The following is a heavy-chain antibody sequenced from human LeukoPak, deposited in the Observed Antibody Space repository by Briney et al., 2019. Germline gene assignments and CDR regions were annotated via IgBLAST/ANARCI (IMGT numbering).Heavy chain of an antibody. V-gene: IGHV1-69*05. Sequence: ASVKVSCKASGGTFSSYAISWVRQAPGQGLEWLGGIIPIFGTANFAQKFQGRVTITTDESTSTAYMELSSLRSEDTAMYYYSRVSLECLYKAFDIWGQGTMVTVSS. D-gene: IGHD3-3*01. CDR3: SRVSLECLYKAFDI. CDR1: GGTFSSYA. J-gene: IGHJ3*02. CDR2: IIPIFGTA.